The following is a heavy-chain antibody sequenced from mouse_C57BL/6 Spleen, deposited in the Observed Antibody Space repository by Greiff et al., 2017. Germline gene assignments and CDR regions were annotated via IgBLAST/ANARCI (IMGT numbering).Heavy chain of an antibody. V-gene: IGHV1-69*01. CDR2: IDPSDSYT. CDR1: GYTFTSDW. J-gene: IGHJ2*01. D-gene: IGHD1-1*01. CDR3: ARANYGSSSYAMDY. Sequence: VQLQQPGAELVMPGASVKLSCKASGYTFTSDWMHWVKQRPGQGLEWIGEIDPSDSYTNYNQKFKGKSTLTVDKSSSTAYMQLSSLTSEDSAVYYCARANYGSSSYAMDYWGQGTTLTVSS.